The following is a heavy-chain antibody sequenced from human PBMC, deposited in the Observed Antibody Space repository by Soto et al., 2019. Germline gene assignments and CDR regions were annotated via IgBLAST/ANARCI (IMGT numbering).Heavy chain of an antibody. J-gene: IGHJ4*02. CDR3: AHILTGSPIDY. CDR2: IYWDDDE. Sequence: QITLKESGPTLVKPTQTLTLTCTFSGFSLSTSGVGVGWIRQPPGKALEWLAIIYWDDDERYSSSLRSRLTRTKXTSKNKVVLTMTNMDPVDTATYYCAHILTGSPIDYWGQGTLVTVSS. D-gene: IGHD3-9*01. V-gene: IGHV2-5*02. CDR1: GFSLSTSGVG.